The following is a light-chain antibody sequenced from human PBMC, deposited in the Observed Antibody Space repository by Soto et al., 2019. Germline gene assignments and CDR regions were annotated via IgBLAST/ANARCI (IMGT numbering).Light chain of an antibody. CDR1: QNIVGY. CDR2: DAS. J-gene: IGKJ3*01. CDR3: QHGYTTPFT. Sequence: DIQMTQSPSSLSASVGDRVTITCRASQNIVGYLNWYQQKPGKAPKLLVYDASSWRSGVPSRFSGSGSGTDFNFTISSLQPEDFATYCCQHGYTTPFTFGPGTRVDVK. V-gene: IGKV1-39*01.